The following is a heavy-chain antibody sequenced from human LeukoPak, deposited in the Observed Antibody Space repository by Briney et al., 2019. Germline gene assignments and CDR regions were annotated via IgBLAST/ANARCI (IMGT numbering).Heavy chain of an antibody. CDR2: INPSGGST. CDR3: ARAVRVGYQDDWYSSGWQRGNWFDP. J-gene: IGHJ5*02. D-gene: IGHD6-19*01. Sequence: ASVKVSCKTSGYSFTMYGINWVRQAPGQGLEWMGIINPSGGSTSYAQKFQGRVTMTRDTSTSTVYMELSSLRSEDTAVYYCARAVRVGYQDDWYSSGWQRGNWFDPWGQGTLVTVSS. CDR1: GYSFTMYG. V-gene: IGHV1-46*01.